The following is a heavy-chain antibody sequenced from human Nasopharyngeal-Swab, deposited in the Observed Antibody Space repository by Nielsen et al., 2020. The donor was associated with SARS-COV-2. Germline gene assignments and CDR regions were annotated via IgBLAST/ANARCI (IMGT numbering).Heavy chain of an antibody. CDR1: GGSISSGGYY. CDR3: ARAVDHCDSCGYSFDY. D-gene: IGHD3-22*01. Sequence: SETLSLTCTVSGGSISSGGYYWSWIRQHPGKGLEWIGYIYYSGSTYYNPSLKSRVTISVDTSKNQFSLKLSSVTAADTAVYYCARAVDHCDSCGYSFDYWGQGTLVTVSS. V-gene: IGHV4-31*03. CDR2: IYYSGST. J-gene: IGHJ4*02.